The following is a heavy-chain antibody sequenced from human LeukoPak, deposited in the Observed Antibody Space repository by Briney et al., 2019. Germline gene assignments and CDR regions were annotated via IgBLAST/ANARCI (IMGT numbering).Heavy chain of an antibody. D-gene: IGHD3-9*01. Sequence: SETLSLTCTVSGASMNSYYWSWIRKPPGKGLEWIGYIHYTGSTNYNPSLRSRVTISVDTSKNQFSLKLSSVSAADTAVYYCASSLQDFDVIILWGQGTLVTVSS. CDR2: IHYTGST. CDR1: GASMNSYY. J-gene: IGHJ4*02. V-gene: IGHV4-59*08. CDR3: ASSLQDFDVIIL.